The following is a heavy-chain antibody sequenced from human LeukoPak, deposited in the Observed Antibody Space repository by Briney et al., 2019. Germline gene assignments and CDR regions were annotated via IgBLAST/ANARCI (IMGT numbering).Heavy chain of an antibody. CDR1: GFTFSSYS. V-gene: IGHV3-48*04. J-gene: IGHJ3*02. Sequence: PGGSLRLSCAASGFTFSSYSMNWVRQAPGKGLEWVSYISSGGNTIYYADSVKGRFTISRDNAKNSLYLQMNSLRAEDTAVYHCARVFLDAFDIWGQGTMVTVSS. CDR3: ARVFLDAFDI. CDR2: ISSGGNTI.